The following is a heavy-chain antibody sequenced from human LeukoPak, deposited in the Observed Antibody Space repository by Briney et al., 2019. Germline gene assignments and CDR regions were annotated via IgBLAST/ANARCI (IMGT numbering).Heavy chain of an antibody. Sequence: GASVKVSCKASGYTFTSYYMHWVRQAPGQGLEWMGIINPSGGSTSYAQKFQGRVTMTRDTSTSTVYMELSSLRSEDTAVYYCARETAVAGTSYGMDVWGQGTTVTVSS. CDR1: GYTFTSYY. V-gene: IGHV1-46*01. CDR2: INPSGGST. J-gene: IGHJ6*02. D-gene: IGHD6-19*01. CDR3: ARETAVAGTSYGMDV.